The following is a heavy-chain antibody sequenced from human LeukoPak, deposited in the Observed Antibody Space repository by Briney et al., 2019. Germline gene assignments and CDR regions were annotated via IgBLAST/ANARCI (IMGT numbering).Heavy chain of an antibody. Sequence: SETLSLTCTVSGGSISSSSYYWGWIRQPPGKGLEWIGSIYYSGSTYYNPSLKSRVTISVDTSKNQLSLKLSSVTAADTAVYYCARVLVGATDYWGQGTLVTVSS. D-gene: IGHD1-26*01. CDR2: IYYSGST. CDR1: GGSISSSSYY. CDR3: ARVLVGATDY. V-gene: IGHV4-39*07. J-gene: IGHJ4*02.